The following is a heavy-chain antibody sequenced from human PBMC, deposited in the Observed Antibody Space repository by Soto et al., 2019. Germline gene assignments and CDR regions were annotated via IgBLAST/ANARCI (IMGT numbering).Heavy chain of an antibody. CDR2: IYYSGST. CDR1: GGSISSGGYY. CDR3: ARYHDYGAYYFDY. J-gene: IGHJ4*02. Sequence: QVQLQESGPGLVKPSQTLSLTCTVSGGSISSGGYYWSWIRQHPGKGLEWIGYIYYSGSTYYNPSLKSRVTISVDTSKNQCSLTLSSVTAADTAVYYCARYHDYGAYYFDYWGQGTLVTVSS. V-gene: IGHV4-31*03. D-gene: IGHD4-17*01.